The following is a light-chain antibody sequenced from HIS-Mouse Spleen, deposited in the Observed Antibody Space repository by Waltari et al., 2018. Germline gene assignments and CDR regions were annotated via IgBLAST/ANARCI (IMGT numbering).Light chain of an antibody. Sequence: SYELTQPPSVSVSPGQTARITCSGDALPKHYAYWYQQKPGQAPVLVIYKDSERPSGIPERFSGSSSGTTVTLTSSGVQAEDEADYYCQSADSSGTYVVFGGGTKLTVL. CDR2: KDS. V-gene: IGLV3-25*03. J-gene: IGLJ2*01. CDR3: QSADSSGTYVV. CDR1: ALPKHY.